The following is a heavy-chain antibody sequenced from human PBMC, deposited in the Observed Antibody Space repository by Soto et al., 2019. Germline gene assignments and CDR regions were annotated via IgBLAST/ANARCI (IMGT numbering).Heavy chain of an antibody. CDR2: IYHRGST. CDR3: ARVNYDYVWGSYRPYGMDD. CDR1: GGSISSGGYS. J-gene: IGHJ6*02. D-gene: IGHD3-16*02. V-gene: IGHV4-30-2*01. Sequence: QLQLQESGSGLVKPSQTLSLTCAVSGGSISSGGYSWSWIRQPPGKGLEWIGYIYHRGSTYYNPCLNSRVAITVDRSKNQFSLKLSSVTAADTAVYYCARVNYDYVWGSYRPYGMDDWGQGTTVTVSS.